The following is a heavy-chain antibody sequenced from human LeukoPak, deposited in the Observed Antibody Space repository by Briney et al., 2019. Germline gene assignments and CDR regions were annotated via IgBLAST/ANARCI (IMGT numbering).Heavy chain of an antibody. D-gene: IGHD3-22*01. J-gene: IGHJ4*02. CDR2: IIPILGIA. V-gene: IGHV1-69*04. CDR3: ARVATQADYYDSSGYYDY. Sequence: SVKVSCKASGGTFSSYAISWVRQAPGQGLEWMGRIIPILGIANYAQKFQGRVTITADKSTSTAYMELRSLRSEDTAVYYCARVATQADYYDSSGYYDYWGQGTLVTVSS. CDR1: GGTFSSYA.